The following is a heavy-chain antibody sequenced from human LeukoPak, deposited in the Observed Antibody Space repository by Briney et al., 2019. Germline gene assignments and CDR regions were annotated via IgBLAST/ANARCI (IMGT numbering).Heavy chain of an antibody. CDR2: MNPNSGNT. Sequence: ASVKVSCKASGYTFTRYDINWVRQATGQGLEWMGWMNPNSGNTGYAQKFQGGVTMTRNTSISTAYMELSSLRSEDTAVYYCASALDYDILAGYYRSPYYYYYGMDVWGQGTTVTVSS. J-gene: IGHJ6*02. D-gene: IGHD3-9*01. CDR3: ASALDYDILAGYYRSPYYYYYGMDV. CDR1: GYTFTRYD. V-gene: IGHV1-8*01.